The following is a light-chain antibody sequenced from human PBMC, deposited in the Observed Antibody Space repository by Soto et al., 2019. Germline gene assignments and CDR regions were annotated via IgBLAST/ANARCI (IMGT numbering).Light chain of an antibody. V-gene: IGKV3-20*01. Sequence: EIVLTQSLGTLSLSPGERATLSCRASQSVSSNYLAGYQQKPGQAPRLLIYGASNRATGIPDRFSGSGSGTNFTLTINRLEPEDFAVFYCQLYGSSPPWTFGQGTKVEIK. CDR3: QLYGSSPPWT. J-gene: IGKJ1*01. CDR1: QSVSSNY. CDR2: GAS.